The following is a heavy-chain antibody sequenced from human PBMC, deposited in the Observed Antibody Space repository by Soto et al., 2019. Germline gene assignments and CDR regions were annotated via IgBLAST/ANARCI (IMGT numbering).Heavy chain of an antibody. J-gene: IGHJ4*02. CDR2: VSGSSGSK. D-gene: IGHD1-7*01. V-gene: IGHV3-23*01. CDR3: AKDWCSGTTCYCLEN. CDR1: GFTFSRYA. Sequence: EVQLLESGGGLVQPGGSLRLSCAASGFTFSRYAMSWVRQAPGKGLEWVSSVSGSSGSKSYADSVKGRFTISRDNSKSTVYLQRSSLRAEDTAVYFCAKDWCSGTTCYCLENWGQGTLVTVSS.